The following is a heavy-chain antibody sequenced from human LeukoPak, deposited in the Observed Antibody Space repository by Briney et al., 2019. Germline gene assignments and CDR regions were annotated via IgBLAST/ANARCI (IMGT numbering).Heavy chain of an antibody. D-gene: IGHD2-15*01. CDR2: IFYSGST. V-gene: IGHV4-39*07. J-gene: IGHJ5*02. Sequence: SETLSLTCTVSGGSISTSNYYWGWIRQPPGKGLEWIGNIFYSGSTYYNPSLKSRVTISVDTSKNQFSLNLSSVTAADTAVYYCARDAAQYCAGGSCYYGKWFDPWGQGTLVTVSS. CDR1: GGSISTSNYY. CDR3: ARDAAQYCAGGSCYYGKWFDP.